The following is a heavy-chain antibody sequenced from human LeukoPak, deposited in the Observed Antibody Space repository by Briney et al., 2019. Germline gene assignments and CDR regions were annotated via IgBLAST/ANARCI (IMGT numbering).Heavy chain of an antibody. CDR3: AGEQWLVMDLFLGFDI. J-gene: IGHJ3*02. CDR1: GFTFSSYA. V-gene: IGHV3-23*01. D-gene: IGHD6-19*01. CDR2: ISSSGYST. Sequence: PGGSLRLSCAASGFTFSSYAMTWVRQAPGKGLEWVSTISSSGYSTYYADSVKGRFTISRDNAKNSLYLQMNSLRAEDTAVYYCAGEQWLVMDLFLGFDIWGQGTMVTVSS.